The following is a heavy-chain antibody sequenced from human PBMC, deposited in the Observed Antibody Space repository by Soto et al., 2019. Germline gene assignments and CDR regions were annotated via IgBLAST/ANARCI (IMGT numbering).Heavy chain of an antibody. CDR2: SYYSGST. J-gene: IGHJ4*02. Sequence: QVQLQESGPGLVKPSQPLSLTCTVSCASFGRGGYFWSWICQHPGKGLEWIGYSYYSGSTYYNPSLKSRGTISVDTSKNQFSLKLTSVTAADTAVYYCARDNSRGGDCFCDSWGQGTLVTVSS. D-gene: IGHD2-21*02. CDR3: ARDNSRGGDCFCDS. V-gene: IGHV4-31*03. CDR1: CASFGRGGYF.